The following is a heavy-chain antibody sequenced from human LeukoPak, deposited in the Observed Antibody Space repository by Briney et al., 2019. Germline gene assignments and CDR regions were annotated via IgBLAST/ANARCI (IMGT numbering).Heavy chain of an antibody. CDR1: GYTFTAYY. CDR3: ARDTGSPYYFDY. J-gene: IGHJ4*02. V-gene: IGHV1-2*02. D-gene: IGHD2-8*02. CDR2: VNPNSGGT. Sequence: ASVKVSCKASGYTFTAYYMHWVRQAPGQGLEWMGWVNPNSGGTNYAQKFQGRVTMTRDTSISTAYMELSRLRSDDTAVYYCARDTGSPYYFDYWGQGTLVTVSS.